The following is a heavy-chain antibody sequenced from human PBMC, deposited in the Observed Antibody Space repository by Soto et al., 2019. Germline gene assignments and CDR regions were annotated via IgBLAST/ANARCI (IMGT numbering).Heavy chain of an antibody. Sequence: QITLKESGPTLVEPTQTLTLTCTFSGFSLITTGSGVAWIRQPPGKALEWLALIYWDDDKRYSPSLKSRLTITKDTSKTQVVLTMTNIDPVDTGTYFCVPLMTAVTTFGMDVWGQGTAVTVSS. D-gene: IGHD4-17*01. CDR2: IYWDDDK. J-gene: IGHJ6*02. CDR1: GFSLITTGSG. CDR3: VPLMTAVTTFGMDV. V-gene: IGHV2-5*04.